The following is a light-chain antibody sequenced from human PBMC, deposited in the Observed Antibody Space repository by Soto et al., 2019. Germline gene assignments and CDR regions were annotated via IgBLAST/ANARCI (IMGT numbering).Light chain of an antibody. CDR1: ESVGSH. V-gene: IGKV3-15*01. CDR2: GVS. J-gene: IGKJ1*01. CDR3: QQYDNWPPWT. Sequence: DTVMTQSPATLSVSPGKTATLSCRASESVGSHLAWYQQKPGQAPRLLIYGVSTRATGIPARFRGSGSETEFTLTISSLQSEDFAVYYCQQYDNWPPWTFGQGTKVEI.